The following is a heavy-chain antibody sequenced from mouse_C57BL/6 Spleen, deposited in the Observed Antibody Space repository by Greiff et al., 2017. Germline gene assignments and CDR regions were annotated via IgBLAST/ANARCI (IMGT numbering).Heavy chain of an antibody. CDR3: ASLIYYGSSFDWYFDV. CDR1: GYSITSGYY. CDR2: ISYDGSN. Sequence: ESGPGLVKPSQSLSLTCSVTGYSITSGYYWNWIRQFPGNKLEWMGYISYDGSNNYNPSLKNRISITRDTSKNQFFLKLNSVTTEDTATYYCASLIYYGSSFDWYFDVWGTGTTVTVSS. V-gene: IGHV3-6*01. J-gene: IGHJ1*03. D-gene: IGHD1-1*01.